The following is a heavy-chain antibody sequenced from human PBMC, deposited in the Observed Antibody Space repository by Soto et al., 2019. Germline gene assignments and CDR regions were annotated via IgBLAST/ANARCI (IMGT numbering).Heavy chain of an antibody. CDR2: VIPLFDTA. CDR3: ATGGPNDGYNFYHGMDV. V-gene: IGHV1-69*01. CDR1: GGIFTNNA. Sequence: QVQVVQSGAEVMKPGSSVKVSCKVSGGIFTNNAISWVRQAPGQGLEWLGGVIPLFDTAYYAQIFRGRLRISADGATTTAYMELSGLTSADTAVYFCATGGPNDGYNFYHGMDVWGQGTTVTVS. D-gene: IGHD2-15*01. J-gene: IGHJ6*02.